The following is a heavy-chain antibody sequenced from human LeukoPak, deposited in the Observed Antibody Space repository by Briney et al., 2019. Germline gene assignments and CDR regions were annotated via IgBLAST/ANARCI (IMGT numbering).Heavy chain of an antibody. CDR1: GFTFSSYG. Sequence: PGRSLRLSCAASGFTFSSYGMHWVRQAPGKGLEWVAVIWYDGSNKYYADSVKGRFTISRDNAKNSLYLQMNSLRDEDTAVYYCALGVTTVNAFDIWGQGTMVTVSS. V-gene: IGHV3-33*01. CDR2: IWYDGSNK. J-gene: IGHJ3*02. D-gene: IGHD4-17*01. CDR3: ALGVTTVNAFDI.